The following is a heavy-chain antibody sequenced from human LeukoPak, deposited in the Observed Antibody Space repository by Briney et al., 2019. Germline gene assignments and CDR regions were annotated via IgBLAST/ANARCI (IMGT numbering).Heavy chain of an antibody. V-gene: IGHV1-2*02. CDR1: GFSFTAYY. Sequence: GASVKVSCKASGFSFTAYYMHWVRQAPGQGLEWMGWINPNSGGTNYAQKFQGRVTMTRDTSITTAYMELSRLRSDDTAVYYCARDSGIYRDCFDIWGQGTMVTVSS. D-gene: IGHD1-26*01. J-gene: IGHJ3*02. CDR3: ARDSGIYRDCFDI. CDR2: INPNSGGT.